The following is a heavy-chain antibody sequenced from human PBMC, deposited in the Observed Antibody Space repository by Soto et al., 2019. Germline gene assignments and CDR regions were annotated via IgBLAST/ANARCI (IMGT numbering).Heavy chain of an antibody. V-gene: IGHV4-4*07. CDR2: IYTSGST. CDR1: GGSISSYY. D-gene: IGHD1-26*01. CDR3: ARDRRGGALDAFDI. J-gene: IGHJ3*02. Sequence: SETLSLTCTVSGGSISSYYWSWIRQPAGKGLEWIGRIYTSGSTNYNPSLKSRVTMSVDTSKNQFSLKLSSVTAADTAVYYCARDRRGGALDAFDIWGQGTMVTVSS.